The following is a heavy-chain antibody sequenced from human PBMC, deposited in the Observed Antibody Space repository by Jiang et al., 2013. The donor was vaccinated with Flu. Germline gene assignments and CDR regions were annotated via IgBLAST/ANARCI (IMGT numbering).Heavy chain of an antibody. CDR1: GGTFSRYD. Sequence: SGGTFSRYDISWVRQAPGQGLEWMGRIIPIFGTANYAQKFQGRVTITADESTSTAYMERSSLKSEDTAVYYCARQDRGVVVKDWGQGTLVTVSS. V-gene: IGHV1-69*01. CDR2: IIPIFGTA. CDR3: ARQDRGVVVKD. D-gene: IGHD3-22*01. J-gene: IGHJ4*02.